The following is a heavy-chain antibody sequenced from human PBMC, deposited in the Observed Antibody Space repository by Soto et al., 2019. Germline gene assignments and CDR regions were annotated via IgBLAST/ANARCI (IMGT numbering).Heavy chain of an antibody. J-gene: IGHJ4*02. CDR3: ARGFFPRITMVVRKEKRYYFDY. CDR1: GGSFSGYY. CDR2: INHSGST. Sequence: SETLSLTCAVYGGSFSGYYWSWIRQPPGKGLEWIGEINHSGSTNYNPSLKSRVTISVDTSKNQFSLKLSSVTAADTAVYYCARGFFPRITMVVRKEKRYYFDYWGQGTLVTVSS. V-gene: IGHV4-34*01. D-gene: IGHD3-22*01.